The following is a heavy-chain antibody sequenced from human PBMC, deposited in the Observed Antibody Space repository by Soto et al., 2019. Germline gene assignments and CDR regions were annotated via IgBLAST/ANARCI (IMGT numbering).Heavy chain of an antibody. J-gene: IGHJ5*02. CDR2: IRSKAYGGTT. V-gene: IGHV3-49*03. Sequence: GGSLRLSCTASGFTFGDYAMSWFRQAPGKGLAWVGFIRSKAYGGTTEYAASVKGRFTISRDDSKSIAYLQMNSLKTEDTAVYYCTRDGDCSSTSGYAGMSGGWFDAWGQGTLVTVSS. D-gene: IGHD2-2*01. CDR1: GFTFGDYA. CDR3: TRDGDCSSTSGYAGMSGGWFDA.